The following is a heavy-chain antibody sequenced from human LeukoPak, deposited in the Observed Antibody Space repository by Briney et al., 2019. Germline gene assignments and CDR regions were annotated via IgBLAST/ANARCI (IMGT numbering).Heavy chain of an antibody. CDR3: ARSAGPSSFGELLTQFDP. CDR2: IYYSGST. V-gene: IGHV4-39*01. Sequence: PSETLSLTCTVSGGSISSSSYYWGWIRQPPGKGLEWIGSIYYSGSTYYNPSLKSRVTISVDTSKNQFSLKLSSVTAADTAVYYCARSAGPSSFGELLTQFDPWGQGTLVTVSS. D-gene: IGHD3-10*01. J-gene: IGHJ5*02. CDR1: GGSISSSSYY.